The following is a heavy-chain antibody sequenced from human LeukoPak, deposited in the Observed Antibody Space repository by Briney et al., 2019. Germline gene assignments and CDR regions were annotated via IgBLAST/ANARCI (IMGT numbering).Heavy chain of an antibody. V-gene: IGHV5-51*01. D-gene: IGHD6-13*01. Sequence: GESLKISCEGSGYSFTTYWIGWVRQMPGKGLERMGIIYPGNSDTKYSPSFQGQVTISVDKSINTAYLQWSSLKASDTAIYYCARHLASSTWSAFDIWGQGTMVTVSS. J-gene: IGHJ3*02. CDR1: GYSFTTYW. CDR3: ARHLASSTWSAFDI. CDR2: IYPGNSDT.